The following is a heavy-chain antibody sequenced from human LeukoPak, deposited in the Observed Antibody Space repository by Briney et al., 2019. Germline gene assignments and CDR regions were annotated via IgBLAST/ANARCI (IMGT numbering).Heavy chain of an antibody. CDR1: GRSFSGYY. CDR3: ARSYGPFDY. J-gene: IGHJ4*02. CDR2: INHSGRT. D-gene: IGHD5-18*01. Sequence: SETLSLTCAVYGRSFSGYYWSGIRQPPAKGLEGIGEINHSGRTNYNPSLKSRVTISVDTSKNQFSLKLSSVTAADTAVYYCARSYGPFDYWGQGTLVTVSS. V-gene: IGHV4-34*01.